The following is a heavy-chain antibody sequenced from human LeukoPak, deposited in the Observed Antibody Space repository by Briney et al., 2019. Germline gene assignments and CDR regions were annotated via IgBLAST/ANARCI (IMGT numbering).Heavy chain of an antibody. CDR2: INPKNGDT. CDR1: GYTFTDYY. D-gene: IGHD1-20*01. CDR3: ARDNWNGPYFDY. J-gene: IGHJ4*02. Sequence: ASVKVSCKASGYTFTDYYIHWVRQAPGQGLEWVGWINPKNGDTNYEQRFQGWVTVTRDTSISTAYMELNRLTSHDTAVYYCARDNWNGPYFDYWGQGTLVTVSS. V-gene: IGHV1-2*04.